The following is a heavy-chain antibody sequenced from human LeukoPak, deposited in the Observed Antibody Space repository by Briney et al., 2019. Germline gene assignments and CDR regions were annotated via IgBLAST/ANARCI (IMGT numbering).Heavy chain of an antibody. CDR1: GYTFTSYG. CDR3: ARDQVPPGHSGYDYGFDY. Sequence: ASVRVSCKASGYTFTSYGISWVRQAPGQGLEWMGWISAYNGNTNYAQRLQGRVTITTDTYTSTAYMELRSLRSDDTAVYYCARDQVPPGHSGYDYGFDYWGQGTLVTVSS. D-gene: IGHD5-12*01. V-gene: IGHV1-18*01. CDR2: ISAYNGNT. J-gene: IGHJ4*02.